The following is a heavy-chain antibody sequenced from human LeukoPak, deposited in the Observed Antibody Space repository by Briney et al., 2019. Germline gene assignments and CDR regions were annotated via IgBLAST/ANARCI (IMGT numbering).Heavy chain of an antibody. CDR1: GYTFTGYY. D-gene: IGHD3-22*01. V-gene: IGHV1-2*02. Sequence: GASVKVSCKASGYTFTGYYMHWVRQAHGQGLEWMGWINPNSGGTNYAQKFQGRVTMTRDTSISTAYMELSRLRSDDTAVYYCARIGQIKYSSGYYLGYWGQGTLVTVSS. CDR2: INPNSGGT. J-gene: IGHJ4*02. CDR3: ARIGQIKYSSGYYLGY.